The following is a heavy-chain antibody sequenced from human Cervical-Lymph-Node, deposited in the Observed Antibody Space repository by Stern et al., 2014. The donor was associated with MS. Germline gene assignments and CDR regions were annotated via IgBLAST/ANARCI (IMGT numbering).Heavy chain of an antibody. Sequence: VQLVESGGDLGQPGGSLRLSCAASGFNLRDYSMSWVRQAPGKGLEWVSFVSNSGTAIYYADSVKGRFSISRDMARNSVCLQMNSLRDEDTAVYYCVRTWRENTFDSWGQGILVTVSS. J-gene: IGHJ4*02. CDR3: VRTWRENTFDS. D-gene: IGHD5-24*01. CDR2: VSNSGTAI. V-gene: IGHV3-48*02. CDR1: GFNLRDYS.